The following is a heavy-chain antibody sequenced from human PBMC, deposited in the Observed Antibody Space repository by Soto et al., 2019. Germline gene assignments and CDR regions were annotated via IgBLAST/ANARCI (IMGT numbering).Heavy chain of an antibody. D-gene: IGHD1-26*01. CDR3: ARLGIVGASNWFDP. Sequence: PSETLSLTCTVSGGSVNSGSYYWSWIRQPPGKGLEWIGYIYYSGSTNYNPSLKSRVTISVDTSKNQFSLKLSSVTAADTAVYYCARLGIVGASNWFDPWGQGTLVTVSS. CDR1: GGSVNSGSYY. J-gene: IGHJ5*02. CDR2: IYYSGST. V-gene: IGHV4-61*01.